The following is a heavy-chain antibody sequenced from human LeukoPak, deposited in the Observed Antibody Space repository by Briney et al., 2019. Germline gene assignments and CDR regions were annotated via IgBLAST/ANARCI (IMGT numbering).Heavy chain of an antibody. Sequence: GRSLRLSCAASGFTFSSYAMSWVRQAPGKGLEWVSAISGSGGSTYYADSVKGRFTISRDNSKNTLYLQMNSLRAEDTAVYYCAKDRDLRYFDWLLWVFDYWGQGTLVTVSS. D-gene: IGHD3-9*01. CDR3: AKDRDLRYFDWLLWVFDY. V-gene: IGHV3-23*01. J-gene: IGHJ4*02. CDR1: GFTFSSYA. CDR2: ISGSGGST.